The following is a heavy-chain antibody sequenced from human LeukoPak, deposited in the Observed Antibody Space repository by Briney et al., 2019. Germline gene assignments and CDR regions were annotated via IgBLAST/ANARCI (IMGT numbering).Heavy chain of an antibody. Sequence: SETLSLTCTVSGGSISSYYWNWIRQPAGKGMEWVGLIYSSGSTNYNPSLKSRVAMSGDTSKNQCSLKLNSMTAAQPPVYYCXXDSDGKGDYWXQGTLVTVSS. V-gene: IGHV4-4*07. CDR2: IYSSGST. J-gene: IGHJ4*02. CDR3: XXDSDGKGDY. D-gene: IGHD1-1*01. CDR1: GGSISSYY.